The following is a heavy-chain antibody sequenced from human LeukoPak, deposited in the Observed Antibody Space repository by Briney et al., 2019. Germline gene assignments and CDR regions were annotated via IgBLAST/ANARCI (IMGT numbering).Heavy chain of an antibody. Sequence: ASVKVSCKASGGTFSSYAISWVRQAPGQGLEWMGRIIPIFGTANYAQKFQGRVTITTDESTSTAYMELSSLRSEDTAVYYCARERMGGGRQSLFFDYWGQGTLVTVSS. V-gene: IGHV1-69*05. CDR1: GGTFSSYA. CDR3: ARERMGGGRQSLFFDY. J-gene: IGHJ4*02. D-gene: IGHD3-16*01. CDR2: IIPIFGTA.